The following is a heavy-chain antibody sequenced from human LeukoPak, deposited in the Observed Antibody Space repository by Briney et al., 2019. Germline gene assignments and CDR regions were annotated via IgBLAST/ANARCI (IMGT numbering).Heavy chain of an antibody. Sequence: GGSLRLSCAASGFTFSSYAMHWVRQAPGKGLEWVAVISYDGSNKYYADSVKGRFTISRDNSKNTLYLQMNSLRAEDTAVYYCARDNGIAAAGTGYWGQGTLVTVSS. V-gene: IGHV3-30-3*01. CDR2: ISYDGSNK. CDR3: ARDNGIAAAGTGY. D-gene: IGHD6-13*01. CDR1: GFTFSSYA. J-gene: IGHJ4*02.